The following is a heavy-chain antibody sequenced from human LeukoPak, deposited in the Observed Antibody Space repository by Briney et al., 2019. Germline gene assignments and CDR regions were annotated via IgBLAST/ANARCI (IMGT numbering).Heavy chain of an antibody. CDR2: IYHSGST. V-gene: IGHV4-38-2*02. D-gene: IGHD3-9*01. CDR3: ARDYDILTGYYNYFDY. Sequence: SETLSLTCAVSGYSISSGYYWGWIRQPPGKGLEWIGSIYHSGSTYYNLSLKSRVTISVDTSKNQFSLKLSSVTAADTAVYYCARDYDILTGYYNYFDYWGQGTLVTVSS. J-gene: IGHJ4*02. CDR1: GYSISSGYY.